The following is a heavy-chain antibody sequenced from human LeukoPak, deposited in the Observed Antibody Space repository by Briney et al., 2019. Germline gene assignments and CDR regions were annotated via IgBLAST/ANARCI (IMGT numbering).Heavy chain of an antibody. Sequence: GGSLRLSCAASGFTFSTYAMTWVRQAPGKGLEWVSGISGGGSYTYYADSVKGRLTISRDNSKNTLSLQMNSLRAEDTAVYYCAKDSRGTTTTIYYFDCWGQGTLVTVSS. CDR3: AKDSRGTTTTIYYFDC. D-gene: IGHD4-17*01. J-gene: IGHJ4*02. CDR2: ISGGGSYT. CDR1: GFTFSTYA. V-gene: IGHV3-23*01.